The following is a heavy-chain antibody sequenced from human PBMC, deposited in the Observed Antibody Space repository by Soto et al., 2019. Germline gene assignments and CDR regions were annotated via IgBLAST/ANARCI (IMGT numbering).Heavy chain of an antibody. Sequence: VQQAVGQGLEWMGWMNPNNGNAGFAQKFRGRINMTRNTSISTAYLELSSLRSDDSAVYFCARRKKRAGSYDPALWGQGTQVLVSS. D-gene: IGHD5-12*01. CDR2: MNPNNGNA. CDR3: ARRKKRAGSYDPAL. V-gene: IGHV1-8*01. J-gene: IGHJ1*01.